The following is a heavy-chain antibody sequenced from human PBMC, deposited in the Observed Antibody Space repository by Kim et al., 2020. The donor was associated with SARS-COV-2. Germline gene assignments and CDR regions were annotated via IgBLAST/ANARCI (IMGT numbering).Heavy chain of an antibody. Sequence: ADSVKGRFTISRDNSKNTLYLQMNSLRAEDTAVYYCARGYDSSGLYYFDYWGQGTLVTVSS. D-gene: IGHD3-22*01. V-gene: IGHV3-33*01. CDR3: ARGYDSSGLYYFDY. J-gene: IGHJ4*02.